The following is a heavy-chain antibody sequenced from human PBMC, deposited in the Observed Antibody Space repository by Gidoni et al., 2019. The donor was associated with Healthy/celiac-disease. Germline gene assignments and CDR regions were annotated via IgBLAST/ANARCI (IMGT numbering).Heavy chain of an antibody. CDR1: GGSISSSSYY. Sequence: QLQLQESGPGLVKPSETLSLTCTVSGGSISSSSYYWGWIRQPPGKGLEWIGSIFYSGSTYYNPSLKSRVTISGDTSKNQFSLKLSSVTAADTAVYYCARVESPRPYYAFDIWGQGTMVTVSS. CDR2: IFYSGST. CDR3: ARVESPRPYYAFDI. J-gene: IGHJ3*02. D-gene: IGHD1-1*01. V-gene: IGHV4-39*07.